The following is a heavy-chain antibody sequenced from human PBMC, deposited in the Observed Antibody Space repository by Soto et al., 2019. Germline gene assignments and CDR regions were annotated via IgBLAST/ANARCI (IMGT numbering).Heavy chain of an antibody. J-gene: IGHJ6*02. CDR2: IYYSGST. CDR3: ARRGTCSGSPSCGMDV. CDR1: GGSMSSSSYY. Sequence: SETLSLTCTVSGGSMSSSSYYWGWIRQPPGKGLEWIGSIYYSGSTYYNPSLKSRVTIPVDTSKKQFSLKLSSVIAADTAVYYCARRGTCSGSPSCGMDVWGQGTTVTVSS. D-gene: IGHD3-10*02. V-gene: IGHV4-39*01.